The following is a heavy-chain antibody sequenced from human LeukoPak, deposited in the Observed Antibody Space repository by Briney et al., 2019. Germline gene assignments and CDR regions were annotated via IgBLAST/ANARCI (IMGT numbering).Heavy chain of an antibody. Sequence: SETLSLTCTVSGYSISSGYYWSWIRQPPGKGLEWIGEINHSGSTNYNPSLKSRVTISVDTSKNQFSLKLSSVTAADTAVYYCARSYYYDSSGYYSFDYWGQGTLVTVSS. CDR3: ARSYYYDSSGYYSFDY. D-gene: IGHD3-22*01. CDR1: GYSISSGYY. V-gene: IGHV4-38-2*02. CDR2: INHSGST. J-gene: IGHJ4*02.